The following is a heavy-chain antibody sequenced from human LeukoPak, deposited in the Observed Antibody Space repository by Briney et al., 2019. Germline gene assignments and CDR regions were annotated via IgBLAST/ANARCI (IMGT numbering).Heavy chain of an antibody. V-gene: IGHV2-5*02. D-gene: IGHD3-22*01. CDR3: AHSRTSYYYDRGLRAFDI. CDR1: GFSLSTSGVG. Sequence: SGPTLVKPTQTLTLTCTFSGFSLSTSGVGVGWIRQPPGKALEWLALIYWDDDKRYSPSLKSRLTITKDTSKNQVVLTMTNMDPVDTATYYCAHSRTSYYYDRGLRAFDIWGQGTMVTVSS. J-gene: IGHJ3*02. CDR2: IYWDDDK.